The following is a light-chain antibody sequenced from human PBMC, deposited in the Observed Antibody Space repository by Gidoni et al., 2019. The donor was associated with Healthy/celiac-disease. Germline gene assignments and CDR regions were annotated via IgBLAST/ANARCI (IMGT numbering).Light chain of an antibody. Sequence: AIQTTQSPSSLSASVGDRVTITCRAMQGIRNDLGWYQQKPGKAPKLLIYAASSLQSGVPSRFSGSGSGTDFTLTISSLQPEDFATYYCLQDYNYPRTFGQGTKVEIK. CDR1: QGIRND. V-gene: IGKV1-6*01. J-gene: IGKJ1*01. CDR2: AAS. CDR3: LQDYNYPRT.